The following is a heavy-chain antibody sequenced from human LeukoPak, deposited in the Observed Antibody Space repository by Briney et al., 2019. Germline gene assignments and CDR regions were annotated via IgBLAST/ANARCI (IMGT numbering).Heavy chain of an antibody. J-gene: IGHJ4*02. CDR1: GDSISSYY. D-gene: IGHD6-13*01. Sequence: SETLSLTCTVSGDSISSYYWSWIRQPPGKGLEWIGFLYDSRSPNYNPSLKSRVTVSVDTSKNEFSLKLSSVTAADTAVYYCARHGSSYSFDYWGQGTLVTVSS. CDR3: ARHGSSYSFDY. CDR2: LYDSRSP. V-gene: IGHV4-59*08.